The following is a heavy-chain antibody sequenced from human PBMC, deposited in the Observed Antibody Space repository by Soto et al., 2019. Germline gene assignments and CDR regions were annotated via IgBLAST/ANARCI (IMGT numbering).Heavy chain of an antibody. CDR2: INTSGGST. D-gene: IGHD6-19*01. J-gene: IGHJ6*02. Sequence: QVQLVQSGAEVKKPGASVKVSCKASGYTFTSYYTHWVRQAPGQGLEWMGIINTSGGSTSYAQTYQGRVTMNRDPSTITVYMDLSSLRSEDTAVYYGARDAEQSVYGMDVWGQGTTVTVSS. CDR3: ARDAEQSVYGMDV. CDR1: GYTFTSYY. V-gene: IGHV1-46*01.